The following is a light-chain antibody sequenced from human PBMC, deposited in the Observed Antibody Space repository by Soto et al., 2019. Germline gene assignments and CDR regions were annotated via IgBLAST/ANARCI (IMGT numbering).Light chain of an antibody. J-gene: IGKJ3*01. CDR1: QSVSSY. Sequence: DIQMTQSPSSLSASVGDRVTITCPASQSVSSYLNWYQQKPGKAPKLLIYAASSLQSGVPSRFSGSGSGTDFTLTISSLQPEDFATYYCQQSYSTPPRFTFGPGTKVDIK. CDR3: QQSYSTPPRFT. CDR2: AAS. V-gene: IGKV1-39*01.